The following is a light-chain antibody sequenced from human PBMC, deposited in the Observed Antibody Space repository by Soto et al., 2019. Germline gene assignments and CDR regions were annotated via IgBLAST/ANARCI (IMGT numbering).Light chain of an antibody. J-gene: IGKJ4*01. V-gene: IGKV3D-20*02. CDR2: DAS. Sequence: PGERATLSCRASQTVRNNYLAWYQQKPGQAPRLLIYDASSRATGIPDRFSGGGSGTDFTLTISSLEPEDFAVYYCQQRTNWRALTFGGGTRVEI. CDR3: QQRTNWRALT. CDR1: QTVRNNY.